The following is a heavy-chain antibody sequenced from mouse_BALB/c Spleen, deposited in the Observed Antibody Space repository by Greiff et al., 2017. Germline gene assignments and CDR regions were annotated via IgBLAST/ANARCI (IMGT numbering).Heavy chain of an antibody. CDR3: ARSRALDGYYTWFAY. D-gene: IGHD2-3*01. J-gene: IGHJ3*01. CDR1: GFTFSSFG. CDR2: ISSGSSTI. Sequence: EVQGVESGGGLVQPGGSRKLSCAASGFTFSSFGMHWVRQAPEKGLEWVAYISSGSSTIYYADTVKGRFTISRDNPKNTLFLQMTSLRSEDTAMYYCARSRALDGYYTWFAYWGQGTLVTVSA. V-gene: IGHV5-17*02.